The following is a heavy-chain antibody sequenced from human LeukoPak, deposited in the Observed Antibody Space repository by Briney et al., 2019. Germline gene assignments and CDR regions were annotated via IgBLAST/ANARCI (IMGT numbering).Heavy chain of an antibody. D-gene: IGHD6-19*01. V-gene: IGHV3-66*01. CDR1: GFTVSSNY. CDR2: IYSGGST. J-gene: IGHJ6*02. CDR3: AREKIGYNSALDGMDV. Sequence: PGGSLRLSCAASGFTVSSNYMSWVRQAPGKGVEGVSVIYSGGSTYYADSVKGRFNISRDISKNTVYLQMNSLRAEDTAVYYCAREKIGYNSALDGMDVWGQGTTVTVSS.